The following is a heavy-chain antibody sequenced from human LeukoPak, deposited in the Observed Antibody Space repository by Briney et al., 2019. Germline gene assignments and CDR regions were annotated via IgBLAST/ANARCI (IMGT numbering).Heavy chain of an antibody. V-gene: IGHV4-39*07. CDR3: ARELLGYCSGSSCSTYDY. CDR1: GDSISSSSYY. Sequence: SETLSLTCTVSGDSISSSSYYWGWIRQPPGKGLEWIGNIYYSGITYYNPSLRSRVTISLDTSKNQFSLKLTSVTAADTAVYFCARELLGYCSGSSCSTYDYWGQGILVTVSS. D-gene: IGHD2-15*01. J-gene: IGHJ4*02. CDR2: IYYSGIT.